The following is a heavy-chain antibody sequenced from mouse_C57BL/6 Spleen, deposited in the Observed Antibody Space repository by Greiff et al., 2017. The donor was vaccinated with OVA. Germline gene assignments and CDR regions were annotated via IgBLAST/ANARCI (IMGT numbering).Heavy chain of an antibody. CDR1: GYTFTDYY. CDR3: ARYEYDGGYYAMDD. V-gene: IGHV1-76*01. CDR2: IYPGSGNT. J-gene: IGHJ4*01. Sequence: VQVVESGAELVRPGASVKLSCKASGYTFTDYYINWVRQRPGQGLEWIARIYPGSGNTYYNEKFKGKATLTAEKSSSTAYMQLSSLTSEDSAVYVCARYEYDGGYYAMDDWGQGTSVTVSS. D-gene: IGHD2-4*01.